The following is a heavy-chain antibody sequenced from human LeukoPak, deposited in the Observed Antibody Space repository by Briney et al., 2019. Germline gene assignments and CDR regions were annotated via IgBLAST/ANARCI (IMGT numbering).Heavy chain of an antibody. J-gene: IGHJ6*03. CDR1: GGTFSSYA. CDR2: IIPIFGTA. D-gene: IGHD1-26*01. CDR3: ARSFRSYGYYYYYMDV. V-gene: IGHV1-69*05. Sequence: GSSVKVSCKASGGTFSSYAISWVGQAPGQGLEWMGGIIPIFGTANYAQKFQGRVTITTDESTSTAYMELSSLRSEDTAVYYCARSFRSYGYYYYYMDVWGKGTTVTVSS.